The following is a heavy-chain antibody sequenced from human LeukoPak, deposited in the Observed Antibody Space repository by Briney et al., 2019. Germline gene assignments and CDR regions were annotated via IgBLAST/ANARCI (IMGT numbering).Heavy chain of an antibody. D-gene: IGHD3-3*01. Sequence: GGSLRLSCAASGFTFSSYAMSWVRQAPGKGLEWVSAISGSGGSPYYADSVKGRFTISRDNSKNTLYLQMNSLRAEDTAVYYCAKGSPIPTILGLFDYWGQGTLVTASS. CDR1: GFTFSSYA. CDR3: AKGSPIPTILGLFDY. J-gene: IGHJ4*02. V-gene: IGHV3-23*01. CDR2: ISGSGGSP.